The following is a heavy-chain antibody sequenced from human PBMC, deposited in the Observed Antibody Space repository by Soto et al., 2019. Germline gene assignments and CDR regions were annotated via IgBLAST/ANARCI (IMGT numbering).Heavy chain of an antibody. J-gene: IGHJ4*02. V-gene: IGHV3-33*01. CDR1: GFTFSSYG. CDR2: IWYDGSNK. Sequence: GGSLRLSCAASGFTFSSYGMHWVRQAPGKGLEWVAVIWYDGSNKYYADSLKGRFTISRDNSKKTLYLQVNSLRAEDTAVYFCARDDYDGSGYYYVAYWGQGTLVTGSS. D-gene: IGHD3-22*01. CDR3: ARDDYDGSGYYYVAY.